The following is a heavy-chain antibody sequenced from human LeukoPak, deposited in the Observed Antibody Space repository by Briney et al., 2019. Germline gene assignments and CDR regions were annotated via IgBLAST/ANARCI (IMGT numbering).Heavy chain of an antibody. CDR1: GFNFDIFA. J-gene: IGHJ4*02. Sequence: GGSLRLSCVASGFNFDIFAMSWVRQSPGGGLEWVASPGRSGGSKNYADSVKGRFTISRDNSKNTLYLQMNSLRAEDTAVYYCAKVNGYYDSSGYSHFDYWGQGTLVTVSS. CDR2: PGRSGGSK. V-gene: IGHV3-23*01. D-gene: IGHD3-22*01. CDR3: AKVNGYYDSSGYSHFDY.